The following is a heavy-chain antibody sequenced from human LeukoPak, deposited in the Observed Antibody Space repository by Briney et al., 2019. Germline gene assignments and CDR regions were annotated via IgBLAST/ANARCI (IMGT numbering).Heavy chain of an antibody. Sequence: GGSLRLSCAASGFTFSSYAMSWVRQAPGKGLEWVSAISGSGGSTYYADSVNCRFTISRDNSKNTLYLQMNSLRAEDTAVYYCAKDSNYYDSSGYYYKRLHDAFDIWGQGTMVTVSS. CDR2: ISGSGGST. CDR1: GFTFSSYA. CDR3: AKDSNYYDSSGYYYKRLHDAFDI. D-gene: IGHD3-22*01. V-gene: IGHV3-23*01. J-gene: IGHJ3*02.